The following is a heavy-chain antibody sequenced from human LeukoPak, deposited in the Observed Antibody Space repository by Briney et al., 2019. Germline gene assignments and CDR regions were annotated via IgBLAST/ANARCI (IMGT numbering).Heavy chain of an antibody. V-gene: IGHV3-33*06. CDR2: IWYDGSNK. CDR1: GFTFSSYG. Sequence: GGSLRLSCAASGFTFSSYGMHWVRQAPGKGLEWVAVIWYDGSNKYYADSVKGRFTISRDNSKNTLYLQMNSLRAEDTAVYYCAKDGYYDFWSGYGYYYYYMDVWGKGTRSPSP. J-gene: IGHJ6*03. D-gene: IGHD3-3*01. CDR3: AKDGYYDFWSGYGYYYYYMDV.